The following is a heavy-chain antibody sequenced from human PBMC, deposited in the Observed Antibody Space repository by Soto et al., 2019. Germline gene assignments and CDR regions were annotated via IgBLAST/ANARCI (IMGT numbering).Heavy chain of an antibody. CDR3: AKDYYDSSGYSTPAHFDY. V-gene: IGHV3-30*18. D-gene: IGHD3-22*01. CDR1: GFTFSSYG. Sequence: GGSLRLSCAASGFTFSSYGMHWVRQAPGKGLEWVAVISYDGSNKYYADSVKGRFTISRDNSKNTLYLQMNSLRAEDTAVYYCAKDYYDSSGYSTPAHFDYWGQGTLVTVYS. CDR2: ISYDGSNK. J-gene: IGHJ4*02.